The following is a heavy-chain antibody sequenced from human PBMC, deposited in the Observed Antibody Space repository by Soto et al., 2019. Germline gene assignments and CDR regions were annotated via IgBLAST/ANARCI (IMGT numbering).Heavy chain of an antibody. J-gene: IGHJ5*02. CDR3: TGAAIVNAGA. D-gene: IGHD6-25*01. CDR1: GFSFSNAW. V-gene: IGHV3-15*07. Sequence: EVQVVESGGGLVKPGESLRLSCAASGFSFSNAWMNWVRQAPGKGLEWVGRIKSKNVGETLDYAAPVKGRFTLSRDESKNTLYLQMKRLKTADTGVYYCTGAAIVNAGAWGQGTLVTVSS. CDR2: IKSKNVGETL.